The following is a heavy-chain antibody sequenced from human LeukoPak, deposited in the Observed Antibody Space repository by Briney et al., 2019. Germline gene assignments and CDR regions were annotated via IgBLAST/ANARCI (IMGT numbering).Heavy chain of an antibody. CDR2: ISGSGGST. V-gene: IGHV3-23*01. D-gene: IGHD1-26*01. Sequence: GGSLRLXCAASGFTFSSCAMSWVRQAPGKGLEWVSAISGSGGSTYYADSVKGRFTISRDNSKNTLYLQMNSLRAEDTAVYYCAKVPYSGSDNWFDPWGQRTLVTVSS. CDR1: GFTFSSCA. J-gene: IGHJ5*02. CDR3: AKVPYSGSDNWFDP.